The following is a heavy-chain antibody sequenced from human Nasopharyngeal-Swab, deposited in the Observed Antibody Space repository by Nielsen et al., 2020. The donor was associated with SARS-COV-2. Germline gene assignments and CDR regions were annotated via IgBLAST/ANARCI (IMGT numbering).Heavy chain of an antibody. CDR2: MNPNSGNT. CDR1: GYTFTSYD. Sequence: ASVKVSCKASGYTFTSYDINWVRQATGQGLEWMGWMNPNSGNTGYAQKFQGRVTMTRNTSISTAYMELNSLRSEDTAVYYCATGPAVADQYYYYYGMDVWGQGTTVTVSS. V-gene: IGHV1-8*01. CDR3: ATGPAVADQYYYYYGMDV. D-gene: IGHD6-19*01. J-gene: IGHJ6*02.